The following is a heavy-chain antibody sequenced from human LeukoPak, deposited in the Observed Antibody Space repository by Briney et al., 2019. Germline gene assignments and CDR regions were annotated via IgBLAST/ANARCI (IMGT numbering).Heavy chain of an antibody. CDR1: GGSFSGYY. V-gene: IGHV4-34*01. CDR3: ARAQGVGIVVGHYMDV. D-gene: IGHD2-15*01. J-gene: IGHJ6*03. Sequence: SETLSLTCAVYGGSFSGYYWSWIRQPPGKGLEWIGEINHSGSTNYNPSLKSRVTISVDTSKNQFSLKLSSVTAADTAVYYCARAQGVGIVVGHYMDVWGKGTTVTVSS. CDR2: INHSGST.